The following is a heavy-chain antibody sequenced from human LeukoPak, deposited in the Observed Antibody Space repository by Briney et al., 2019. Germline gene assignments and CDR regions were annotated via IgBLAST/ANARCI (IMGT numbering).Heavy chain of an antibody. CDR2: IYHSGST. CDR3: ARTRIAAARYYFDY. CDR1: GGSISSGGYS. V-gene: IGHV4-30-2*01. J-gene: IGHJ4*02. D-gene: IGHD6-13*01. Sequence: SETLSLTCAVSGGSISSGGYSWSWIRQPPGKGLEWIGYIYHSGSTYYNPSLKGRVTISVDRSKNQFSLKLSSVTAADTAVYYCARTRIAAARYYFDYWGQGTLVTVSS.